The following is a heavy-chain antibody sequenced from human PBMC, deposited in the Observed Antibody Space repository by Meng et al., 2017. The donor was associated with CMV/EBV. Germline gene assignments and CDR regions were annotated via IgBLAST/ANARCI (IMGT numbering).Heavy chain of an antibody. CDR1: GFTFSSYG. Sequence: GGSLRLSCAASGFTFSSYGMHWVRQAPGKGLEWVAFIRYDGSNKYYADSVKGRLTISGDNSKNTLYLQMTSQGAEDTAVYYCAIGEYDILTGSRPWGQGTLVTVSS. CDR3: AIGEYDILTGSRP. V-gene: IGHV3-30*02. D-gene: IGHD3-9*01. CDR2: IRYDGSNK. J-gene: IGHJ5*02.